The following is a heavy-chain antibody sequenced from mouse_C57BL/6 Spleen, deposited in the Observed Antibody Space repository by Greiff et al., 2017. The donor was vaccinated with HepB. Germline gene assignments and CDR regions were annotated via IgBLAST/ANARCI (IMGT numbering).Heavy chain of an antibody. Sequence: VQLVESGPELVKPGASVKISCKASGYAFSSSWMNWVKQRPGKGLEWIGRIYPGDGDTNYNGKFKGKATLTADKSSSTAYMQLSSLTSEDSAVYFCASLIYYDYESRYFDVWGTGTTVTVSS. D-gene: IGHD2-4*01. CDR2: IYPGDGDT. CDR3: ASLIYYDYESRYFDV. J-gene: IGHJ1*03. CDR1: GYAFSSSW. V-gene: IGHV1-82*01.